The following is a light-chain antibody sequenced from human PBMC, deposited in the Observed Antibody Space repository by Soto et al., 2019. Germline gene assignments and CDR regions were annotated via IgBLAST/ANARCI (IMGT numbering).Light chain of an antibody. CDR3: QQRSNWPRT. Sequence: EIVLTQSPATLSLSPGERATLSCRASQSVSRYLAWYQQKPGQAPRLLIYDASNRATGIPARFSGSGSGTDFTLTIISLEPEDFAVYYCQQRSNWPRTFGQGTKVEIK. CDR1: QSVSRY. J-gene: IGKJ1*01. CDR2: DAS. V-gene: IGKV3-11*01.